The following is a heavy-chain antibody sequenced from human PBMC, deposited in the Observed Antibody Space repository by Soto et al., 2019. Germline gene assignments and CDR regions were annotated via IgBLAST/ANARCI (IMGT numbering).Heavy chain of an antibody. CDR3: ARHAESIRGVIIFNWFDP. Sequence: SETLSLTCTVSGGSISSSSYYWGWIRQPPGKGLEWIGSIYYSGSTYYNPSLKSRVTISVDTSRNQFSLKLSSVTAADTAVYYCARHAESIRGVIIFNWFDPWGQGTLVTVSS. D-gene: IGHD3-10*01. CDR1: GGSISSSSYY. J-gene: IGHJ5*02. CDR2: IYYSGST. V-gene: IGHV4-39*01.